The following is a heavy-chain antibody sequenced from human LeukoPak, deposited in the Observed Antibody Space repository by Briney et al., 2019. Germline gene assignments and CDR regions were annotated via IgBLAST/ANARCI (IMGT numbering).Heavy chain of an antibody. V-gene: IGHV4-34*01. D-gene: IGHD5-24*01. CDR3: ARGDGYNLGGLDY. J-gene: IGHJ4*02. CDR1: GGSLSGYY. Sequence: SETLSLTCAVYGGSLSGYYWSWIRQPPGKGLEWIGEINHSGSTNYNPSLKSRVTISVDTSKNQFSLKLSSVTAADTAVYYCARGDGYNLGGLDYWGQGTLVTVSS. CDR2: INHSGST.